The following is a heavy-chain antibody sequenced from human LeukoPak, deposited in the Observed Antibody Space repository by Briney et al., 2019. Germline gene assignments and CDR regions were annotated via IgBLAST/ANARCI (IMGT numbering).Heavy chain of an antibody. J-gene: IGHJ4*02. V-gene: IGHV3-48*02. CDR3: ARGSGWDIDY. CDR1: GFTFSSYN. Sequence: GGSLRLSCAASGFTFSSYNMNWVRQAPGKGLEWVSYISTTSCTIYYADSVKGRFTISRDNAKNSLYLQMNSLRDEDTAVYYCARGSGWDIDYWGQGTLVTVSS. CDR2: ISTTSCTI. D-gene: IGHD6-19*01.